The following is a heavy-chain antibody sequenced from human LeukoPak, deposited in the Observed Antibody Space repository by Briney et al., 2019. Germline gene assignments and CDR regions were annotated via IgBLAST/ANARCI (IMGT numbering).Heavy chain of an antibody. CDR1: GGSISSSSYY. CDR2: IYYSGST. V-gene: IGHV4-39*06. Sequence: SETLSLTCTVSGGSISSSSYYWGWIRQPPGKGLEWIGSIYYSGSTYYNPSLKSRVTISVDTSKNQFPLKLSSVTAADTAVYYCARVYSGSLKLDYWGQGTLVTVSS. D-gene: IGHD1-26*01. CDR3: ARVYSGSLKLDY. J-gene: IGHJ4*02.